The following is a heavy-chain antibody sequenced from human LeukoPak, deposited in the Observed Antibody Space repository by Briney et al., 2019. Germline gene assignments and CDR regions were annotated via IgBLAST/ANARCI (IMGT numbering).Heavy chain of an antibody. CDR1: GGSISSYY. CDR3: ARGGFTVPFDY. J-gene: IGHJ4*02. CDR2: IYYSGST. V-gene: IGHV4-59*01. Sequence: PSETLSLTCTVSGGSISSYYWSWIRQPPGKGLEWIGYIYYSGSTNYNPSLKSRVTISVDTSKNQFSLKLSSVTAADTAVYYCARGGFTVPFDYWGQGTLVTVSS. D-gene: IGHD3-10*01.